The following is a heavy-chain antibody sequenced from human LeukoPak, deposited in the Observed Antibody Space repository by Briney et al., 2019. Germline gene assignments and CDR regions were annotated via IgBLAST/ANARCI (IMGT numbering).Heavy chain of an antibody. J-gene: IGHJ6*03. D-gene: IGHD2-2*01. CDR2: MNPNSGNT. Sequence: GASVKVSCKASGYTFTSYDINWVRQATGQGLEWMGWMNPNSGNTGYAQKFQGRVTMTRNTSISTAYMELSSLRSEDTAVYYCARGRGHILGYCSSTSCYRPDYYYYMDVWGEGTTVTVSS. V-gene: IGHV1-8*01. CDR1: GYTFTSYD. CDR3: ARGRGHILGYCSSTSCYRPDYYYYMDV.